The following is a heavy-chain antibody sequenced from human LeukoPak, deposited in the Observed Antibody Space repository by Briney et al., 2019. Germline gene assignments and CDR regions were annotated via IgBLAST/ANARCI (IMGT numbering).Heavy chain of an antibody. D-gene: IGHD1/OR15-1a*01. Sequence: GGSLRLSCAASGFTFSTYSLNWVRQAPGKGLEWISYISSDSQTIYYADSVKGRFTISRDNANNSLYLQMNSLRAEDTAVYYCVKGNWYKLEVFQYWGQGILVTVSS. CDR1: GFTFSTYS. V-gene: IGHV3-48*01. CDR3: VKGNWYKLEVFQY. CDR2: ISSDSQTI. J-gene: IGHJ4*02.